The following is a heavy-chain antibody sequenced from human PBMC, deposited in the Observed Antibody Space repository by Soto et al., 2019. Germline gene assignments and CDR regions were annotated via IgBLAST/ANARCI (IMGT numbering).Heavy chain of an antibody. CDR2: IKQDGSEK. Sequence: GGSLRLSCAASGFTFSSYAMSWVRQAPGKGLEWVANIKQDGSEKYYVDSVKGRFTISRDNAKNSLYLQMNSLRAEDTAVYYCARGAKLERTMNYYYGMDVWGQGTTVTVSS. J-gene: IGHJ6*02. V-gene: IGHV3-7*03. CDR1: GFTFSSYA. CDR3: ARGAKLERTMNYYYGMDV. D-gene: IGHD1-1*01.